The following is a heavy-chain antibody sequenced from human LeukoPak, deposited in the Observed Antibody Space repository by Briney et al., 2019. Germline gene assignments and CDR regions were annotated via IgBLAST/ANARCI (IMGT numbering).Heavy chain of an antibody. CDR2: ISSRTM. J-gene: IGHJ4*02. V-gene: IGHV3-48*04. Sequence: AGGSLRLSCIASGFTFSTYSMNWLRQAPGKGPEWLAYISSRTMFYADSVKGRFTISRDNTKNSLYLQMNGLSVEDTALYYCARTREQVLLLPHPFDHWGQGTLVTVSS. CDR1: GFTFSTYS. D-gene: IGHD1/OR15-1a*01. CDR3: ARTREQVLLLPHPFDH.